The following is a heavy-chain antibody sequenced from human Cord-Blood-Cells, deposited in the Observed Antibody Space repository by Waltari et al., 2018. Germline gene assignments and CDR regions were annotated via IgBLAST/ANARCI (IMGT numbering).Heavy chain of an antibody. V-gene: IGHV1-2*04. Sequence: QVQLVQSGAEVKKPGASVKVSCKASGYTFTGYYMPWVRQAPGQGLEWMGWINPNRGGTNYAQKFQGWVTITRDTSISTAYMELSRLRSDDTAVYYCVRESGSRPFDYWGQGTLVTVSS. CDR3: VRESGSRPFDY. J-gene: IGHJ4*02. CDR2: INPNRGGT. D-gene: IGHD5-12*01. CDR1: GYTFTGYY.